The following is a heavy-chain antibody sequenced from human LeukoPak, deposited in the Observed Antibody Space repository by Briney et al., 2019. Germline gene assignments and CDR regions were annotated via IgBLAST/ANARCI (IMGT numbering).Heavy chain of an antibody. J-gene: IGHJ5*02. D-gene: IGHD2-2*01. CDR3: TRCGSLCSSSNCFLNWLDR. V-gene: IGHV1-2*02. CDR1: GYTFTDYY. Sequence: ASVKVSCRTSGYTFTDYYIQWVRQAPGQGLEWMGWINPNSGGTSYAQKFQDRVTLTRDTSISTAFMELTRLRLDDTAIYYCTRCGSLCSSSNCFLNWLDRWGQGTLVTVSS. CDR2: INPNSGGT.